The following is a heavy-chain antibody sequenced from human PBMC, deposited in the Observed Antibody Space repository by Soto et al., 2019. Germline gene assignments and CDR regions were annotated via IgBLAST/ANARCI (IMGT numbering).Heavy chain of an antibody. CDR3: ARRLKEPAATEAFDL. J-gene: IGHJ3*01. D-gene: IGHD2-2*01. CDR2: IYYRGSA. Sequence: QLQLQESGPGLVKPSETLSLTCTVSGGSISSSSFFWAWVRHPPGEGLDWIASIYYRGSAYYSPPLKSRVTISIDTSRPPFSLNLSSVTAADTAVYYCARRLKEPAATEAFDLWGQGTMVSVSS. CDR1: GGSISSSSFF. V-gene: IGHV4-39*01.